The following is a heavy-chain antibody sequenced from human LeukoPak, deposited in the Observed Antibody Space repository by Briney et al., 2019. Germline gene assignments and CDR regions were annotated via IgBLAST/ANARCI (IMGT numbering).Heavy chain of an antibody. CDR2: IKSKTDGGTT. J-gene: IGHJ4*02. V-gene: IGHV3-15*01. Sequence: PGGSLRLSCAASGFTFSNAWMSWVRQAPGKGLEWVGRIKSKTDGGTTDYAAPVKGRFTISRDDSKNTLYLQINSLKTEDTAVYYCLRDWYGSGSYWQIRESYFDYWGQGTLVTVSS. CDR3: LRDWYGSGSYWQIRESYFDY. CDR1: GFTFSNAW. D-gene: IGHD3-10*01.